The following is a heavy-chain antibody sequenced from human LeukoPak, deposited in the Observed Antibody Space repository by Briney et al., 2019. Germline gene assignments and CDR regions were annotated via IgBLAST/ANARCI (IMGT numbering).Heavy chain of an antibody. CDR1: GFTFSNYA. V-gene: IGHV3-23*01. CDR3: AKDVRVGGGGMDV. J-gene: IGHJ6*02. D-gene: IGHD1-26*01. Sequence: PGGSLRLSCAASGFTFSNYAMNWVRQAPGTGLEWVSLISSSGDNAYYADSVRGRFTISRDKSKNTVSLQMNSLRGEDTAVYYCAKDVRVGGGGMDVWGQGTPVTVSS. CDR2: ISSSGDNA.